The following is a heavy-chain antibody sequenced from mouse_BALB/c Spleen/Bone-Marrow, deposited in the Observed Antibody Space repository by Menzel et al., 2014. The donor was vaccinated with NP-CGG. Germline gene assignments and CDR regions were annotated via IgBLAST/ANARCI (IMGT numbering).Heavy chain of an antibody. V-gene: IGHV1-15*01. J-gene: IGHJ4*01. CDR2: LDPETGGT. CDR1: GNKFTDYE. D-gene: IGHD4-1*01. CDR3: ANWGYSTMDY. Sequence: AQLAGTGAELVRPGASVTLSCKASGNKFTDYEMPWVQQTPVNGLEWIGTLDPETGGTAYNQKFKDMATLTADKSSTTAYMELRSLTSEDSAASYCANWGYSTMDYSGQGISVTVSS.